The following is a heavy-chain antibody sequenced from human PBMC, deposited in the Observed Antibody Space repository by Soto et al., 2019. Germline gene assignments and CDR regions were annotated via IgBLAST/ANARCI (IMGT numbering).Heavy chain of an antibody. CDR1: GGSISSGGYC. Sequence: SETLSLTCTVSGGSISSGGYCWSWIRQHPGKGLEWIGYIYYSGSTYYNPSLKSRVTISVDTSKNQFSLKLSSVTAADTAVYYCARRTSTDYYFDYWGQGTLVTVSS. V-gene: IGHV4-31*03. CDR2: IYYSGST. CDR3: ARRTSTDYYFDY. J-gene: IGHJ4*02.